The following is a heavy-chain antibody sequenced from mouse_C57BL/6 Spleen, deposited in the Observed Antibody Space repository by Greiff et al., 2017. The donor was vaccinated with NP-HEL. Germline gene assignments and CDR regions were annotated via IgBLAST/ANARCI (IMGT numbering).Heavy chain of an antibody. CDR3: ARKDSNYYAMDY. D-gene: IGHD2-5*01. V-gene: IGHV1-81*01. CDR1: GYTFTSYG. CDR2: SYPRSGNT. J-gene: IGHJ4*01. Sequence: VQLQQSGAELARPGASVKLSCKASGYTFTSYGISWVKQRTGQGLEWIGESYPRSGNTYYNEKFKGKATLTADKSSSTAYMELRSLTSEDSAVYFCARKDSNYYAMDYWGQGTSVTVSS.